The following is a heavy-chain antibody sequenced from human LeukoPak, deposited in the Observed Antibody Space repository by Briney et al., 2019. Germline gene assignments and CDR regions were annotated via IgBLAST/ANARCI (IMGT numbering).Heavy chain of an antibody. Sequence: GGSLRLSCAASGFTFSNFAMSWVRQAPGKGLEWVSAISGSGHNTYHADSVKGRFTISRDNSKNTLYLQMSSLRAGDTALYFCATDRVHPSNEPTNFHSWGQGTLVTVSS. D-gene: IGHD4-11*01. CDR2: ISGSGHNT. V-gene: IGHV3-23*01. CDR3: ATDRVHPSNEPTNFHS. J-gene: IGHJ4*02. CDR1: GFTFSNFA.